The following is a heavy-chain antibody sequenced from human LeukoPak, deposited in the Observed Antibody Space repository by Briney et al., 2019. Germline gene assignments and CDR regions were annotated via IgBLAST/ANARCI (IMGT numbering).Heavy chain of an antibody. J-gene: IGHJ4*02. Sequence: GGSLRLSCAASGFTFSGSAMHWVRQASGKGLEWGGRIRSKAKSYATAYAASVKGRFTISRDDSKNTAYLQMNSLKTEDTAVYYCSKGGIIDYWGQGTLVTVSS. V-gene: IGHV3-73*01. CDR1: GFTFSGSA. CDR2: IRSKAKSYAT. CDR3: SKGGIIDY. D-gene: IGHD2-15*01.